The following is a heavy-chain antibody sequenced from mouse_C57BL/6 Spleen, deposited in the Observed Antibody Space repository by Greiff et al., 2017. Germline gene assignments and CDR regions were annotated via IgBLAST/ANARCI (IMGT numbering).Heavy chain of an antibody. CDR3: AREGYYSKGTLEYFDV. D-gene: IGHD2-5*01. CDR1: GYTFTSYW. Sequence: VQLQQSGAELVKPGASVKLSCKASGYTFTSYWMHWVKQRPGQGLEWIGMIHPNSGSTNYNEKFKSKATLTVDKSSSTAYMQLSSLTSEDSAVYYCAREGYYSKGTLEYFDVWGTGTTVTVSS. V-gene: IGHV1-64*01. CDR2: IHPNSGST. J-gene: IGHJ1*03.